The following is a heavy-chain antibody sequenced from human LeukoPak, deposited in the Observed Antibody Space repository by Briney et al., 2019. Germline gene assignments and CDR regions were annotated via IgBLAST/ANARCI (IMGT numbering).Heavy chain of an antibody. D-gene: IGHD3-3*01. CDR2: IMPIFDTA. V-gene: IGHV1-69*13. Sequence: GASVKVSCKASGGTFSNYAISWVRQAPGQGLEWMGGIMPIFDTADYAQKFQGRITITADESTSTVYVELSSLRSEDTAVYYCAREEERIAIFGVTNSRFDYWGQGTLVTVSS. CDR1: GGTFSNYA. CDR3: AREEERIAIFGVTNSRFDY. J-gene: IGHJ4*02.